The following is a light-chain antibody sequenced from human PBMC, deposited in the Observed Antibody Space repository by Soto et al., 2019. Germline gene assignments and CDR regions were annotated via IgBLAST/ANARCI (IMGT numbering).Light chain of an antibody. V-gene: IGLV2-14*01. CDR3: SSYTSGGTI. J-gene: IGLJ1*01. CDR1: SGDVGGYYY. Sequence: QSVLTQPASVSGSPGQSITISCTGTSGDVGGYYYVSWYQQLPGKAPKLMISEVSNRPSGVSNRFSGSKSGNTASLTISGLQAQDDAAYHCSSYTSGGTIFGTGTKVTV. CDR2: EVS.